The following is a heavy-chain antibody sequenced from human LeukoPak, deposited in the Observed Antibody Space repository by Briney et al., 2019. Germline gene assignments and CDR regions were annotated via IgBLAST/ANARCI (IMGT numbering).Heavy chain of an antibody. CDR1: GGSFSAYY. V-gene: IGHV4-34*01. D-gene: IGHD4-11*01. CDR2: IDQSGST. Sequence: SETLSPTCTVYGGSFSAYYWSWIRQPPGKGLEWIGEIDQSGSTNYSPSLRSRVTISVDTSKNQFSLNLNSVTAADTAVYYCARTVPRRTTAAPAHLDYWGQGTQVTVSS. CDR3: ARTVPRRTTAAPAHLDY. J-gene: IGHJ4*02.